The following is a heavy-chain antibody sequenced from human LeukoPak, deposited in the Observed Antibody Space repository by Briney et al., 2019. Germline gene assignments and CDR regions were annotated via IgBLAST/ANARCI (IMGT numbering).Heavy chain of an antibody. J-gene: IGHJ5*02. V-gene: IGHV5-51*01. CDR2: IYPGDSDT. CDR3: ARLLGVVVPAAPDWFDP. CDR1: GYTFTTYW. Sequence: GESLKISCKGSGYTFTTYWIAWVRQMPGKGLEWMGIIYPGDSDTRYSPTFQGPVTISADKSISTAYLQWSSLKASDTAMYYCARLLGVVVPAAPDWFDPWGQGTLVTVSS. D-gene: IGHD2-2*01.